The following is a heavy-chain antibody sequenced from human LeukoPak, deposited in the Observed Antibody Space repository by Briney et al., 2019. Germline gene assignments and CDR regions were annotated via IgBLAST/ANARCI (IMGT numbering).Heavy chain of an antibody. D-gene: IGHD1-26*01. CDR2: ISYDGSNK. CDR3: AGDRATSYFDY. V-gene: IGHV3-30*03. Sequence: GGSLRLSCAASGFTFSSYGMHWVRQAPGKGLEWVAVISYDGSNKYYADSVKGRFTISRDNSKNTLYLQMNSLRAEDTAVYYCAGDRATSYFDYWGQGALVTISS. CDR1: GFTFSSYG. J-gene: IGHJ4*02.